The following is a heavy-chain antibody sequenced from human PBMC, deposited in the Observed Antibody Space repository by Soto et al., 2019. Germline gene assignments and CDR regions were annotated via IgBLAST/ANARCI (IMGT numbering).Heavy chain of an antibody. Sequence: SVKVSCKASGGTFSSYAISWVRQAPGQGLEWMGGIIPIFGTANCAQKFQGRVTITADKSTSTAYMELSSLRSEGTAVYYCAREGGYCTNGVCPYYYYGMDVWGQGTTVTVS. CDR2: IIPIFGTA. J-gene: IGHJ6*02. CDR3: AREGGYCTNGVCPYYYYGMDV. V-gene: IGHV1-69*06. CDR1: GGTFSSYA. D-gene: IGHD2-8*01.